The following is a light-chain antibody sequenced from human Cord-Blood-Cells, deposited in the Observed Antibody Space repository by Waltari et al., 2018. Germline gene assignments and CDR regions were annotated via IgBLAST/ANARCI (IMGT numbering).Light chain of an antibody. J-gene: IGLJ2*01. V-gene: IGLV2-14*04. CDR2: DVS. Sequence: VSWSPGQSITISCTGTSSDVGGYNYVSWYQQHPGKAPKLMIYDVSNRPSGVSNRFSGSKSGNTASLTISGLQAEDEADYYCSSYTSSSTLVFGGGTKLTVL. CDR3: SSYTSSSTLV. CDR1: SSDVGGYNY.